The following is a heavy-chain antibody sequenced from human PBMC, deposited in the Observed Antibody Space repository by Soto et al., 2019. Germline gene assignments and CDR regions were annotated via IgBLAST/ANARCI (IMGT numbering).Heavy chain of an antibody. V-gene: IGHV3-21*01. D-gene: IGHD6-19*01. CDR2: ISSSSSYI. Sequence: EVQLVESGGGLVKPGGSLRLSCAASGVTFSSYSMNWVRQAPGKGLEWVSSISSSSSYIYYADSVKGRFTISRDNAKNSLYLQMNSLSADDTAVDYCARDRVSSGLPIDYWGQGALVPVSS. J-gene: IGHJ4*02. CDR1: GVTFSSYS. CDR3: ARDRVSSGLPIDY.